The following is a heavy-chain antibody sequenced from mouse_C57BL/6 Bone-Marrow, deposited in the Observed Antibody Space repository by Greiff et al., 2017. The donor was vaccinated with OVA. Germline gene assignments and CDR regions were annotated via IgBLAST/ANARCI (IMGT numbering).Heavy chain of an antibody. D-gene: IGHD2-2*01. J-gene: IGHJ2*01. CDR1: GFSLSTSGMG. CDR2: IYWDDDK. CDR3: ARRAREYVVGYDLDY. Sequence: QVTLKVSGPGILQSSQTLSLTCSFSGFSLSTSGMGVSWIRQPSGKGLEWLAHIYWDDDKRYNPSLKSRTTISKDTSSNQVFIKITSVDTADTAAYYCARRAREYVVGYDLDYWGQGTTLTVSS. V-gene: IGHV8-12*01.